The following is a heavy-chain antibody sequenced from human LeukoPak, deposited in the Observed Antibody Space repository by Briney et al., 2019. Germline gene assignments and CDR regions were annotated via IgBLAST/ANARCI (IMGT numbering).Heavy chain of an antibody. V-gene: IGHV1-18*01. CDR3: ARVRRAYCGGDCYFDY. CDR1: GYTFINYG. D-gene: IGHD2-21*02. J-gene: IGHJ4*02. CDR2: ISASNGNT. Sequence: ASVKVSCKASGYTFINYGVTWVRQAPGQGLEWMGWISASNGNTNYAQKLQGRVTMTRDTSTSTVYMELSSLRSEDTAVYYCARVRRAYCGGDCYFDYWGQGTLVTVSS.